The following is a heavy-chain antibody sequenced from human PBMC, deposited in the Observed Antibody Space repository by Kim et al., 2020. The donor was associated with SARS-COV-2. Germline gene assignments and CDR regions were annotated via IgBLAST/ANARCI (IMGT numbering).Heavy chain of an antibody. D-gene: IGHD3-10*01. J-gene: IGHJ1*01. CDR3: PGTVRGANFDDGG. V-gene: IGHV4-59*08. CDR1: GVSISSYY. Sequence: SETLSLTCSVSGVSISSYYWSWIRQPPGKGLEWMGYIYYGGSANYNPSLRSRGTISVSTTNNQSSLKLSSVTAADAAVHYCPGTVRGANFDDGGWG. CDR2: IYYGGSA.